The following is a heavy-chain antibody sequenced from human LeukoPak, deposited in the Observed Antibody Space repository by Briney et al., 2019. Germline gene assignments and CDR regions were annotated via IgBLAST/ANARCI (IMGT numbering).Heavy chain of an antibody. CDR2: INHSGST. J-gene: IGHJ6*03. V-gene: IGHV4-34*01. CDR3: ARGYCSGGSCYSRRYYYYMDV. D-gene: IGHD2-15*01. Sequence: PSETLSLTCAVYGGSFSGYYWSWIRQPPGKGLEWTGEINHSGSTNYNPSLKSRVTISVDTSKNQFSLKLSSVTAADTAVYYCARGYCSGGSCYSRRYYYYMDVWGKGTTVTVSS. CDR1: GGSFSGYY.